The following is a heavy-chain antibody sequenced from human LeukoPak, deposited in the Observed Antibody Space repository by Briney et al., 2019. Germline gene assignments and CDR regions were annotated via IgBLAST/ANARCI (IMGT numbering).Heavy chain of an antibody. J-gene: IGHJ4*02. CDR3: ARDRYQLLSPNPFDY. CDR1: GYTFTSYG. CDR2: ISAYNGNT. Sequence: ASVKVSCKASGYTFTSYGISWVRQAPGQGLEWMGWISAYNGNTNYAQKLQGRVTMTTDTSTSTAYMELRSLRSDDTAVYYCARDRYQLLSPNPFDYWGQGTLVTVSS. D-gene: IGHD2-2*01. V-gene: IGHV1-18*01.